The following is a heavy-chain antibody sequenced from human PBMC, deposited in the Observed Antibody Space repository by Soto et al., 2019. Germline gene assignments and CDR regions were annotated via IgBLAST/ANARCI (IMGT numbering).Heavy chain of an antibody. J-gene: IGHJ6*02. Sequence: QVQLVQSGAEVKKPGASVKVSCKASGYTFTNYGISWVRQAPGQGLAWMGWISAYNGNINYAQKLQGRVTMSPDTSTSTAFIELRSLRSHDTSMYYCLSSYCGGNFYSKLPVDYSYLGMEVWGQGTTVTVSS. D-gene: IGHD2-21*02. CDR2: ISAYNGNI. V-gene: IGHV1-18*01. CDR3: LSSYCGGNFYSKLPVDYSYLGMEV. CDR1: GYTFTNYG.